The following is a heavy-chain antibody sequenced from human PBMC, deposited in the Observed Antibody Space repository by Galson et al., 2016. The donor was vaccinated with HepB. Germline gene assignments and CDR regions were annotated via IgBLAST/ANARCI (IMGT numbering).Heavy chain of an antibody. J-gene: IGHJ3*02. V-gene: IGHV3-15*05. CDR3: STTGWYGAFDI. CDR1: GFTFSSAW. Sequence: SLKLSCAASGFTFSSAWMSWVRQAPGQGLEWVGRIKSETDGGTTAYGALVKGTFTISRDDSRTTVYLQMNSLKTEDTAVYYCSTTGWYGAFDIWGQGTKVTVSS. D-gene: IGHD6-19*01. CDR2: IKSETDGGTT.